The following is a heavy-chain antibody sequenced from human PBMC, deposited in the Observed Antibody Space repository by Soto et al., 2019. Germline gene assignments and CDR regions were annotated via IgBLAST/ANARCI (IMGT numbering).Heavy chain of an antibody. J-gene: IGHJ4*02. CDR3: ARDEGYSYGWSLVSDY. CDR1: GFTFSSYA. Sequence: PGGSLRLSCAASGFTFSSYAMHWVRQAPGKGLEWVAVISYDGSNKYYADSVKGRFTISRDNSKNTLYLQMNSLRAEDTAVYYCARDEGYSYGWSLVSDYWGQGTLVTVSS. D-gene: IGHD5-18*01. V-gene: IGHV3-30-3*01. CDR2: ISYDGSNK.